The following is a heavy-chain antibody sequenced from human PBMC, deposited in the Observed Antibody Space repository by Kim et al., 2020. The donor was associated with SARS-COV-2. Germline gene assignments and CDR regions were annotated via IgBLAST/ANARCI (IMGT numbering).Heavy chain of an antibody. CDR2: INHSGST. D-gene: IGHD2-8*01. J-gene: IGHJ6*02. V-gene: IGHV4-34*01. Sequence: SETLSLTCAVYGGSFSGYYWSWIRQPPGKGLEWIGEINHSGSTNYNPSLKSRVTISVDTSKNQFSLKLSSVTAADTAVYYCARASRYCTNGVCYSGGMDVWGQGTTVTVSS. CDR1: GGSFSGYY. CDR3: ARASRYCTNGVCYSGGMDV.